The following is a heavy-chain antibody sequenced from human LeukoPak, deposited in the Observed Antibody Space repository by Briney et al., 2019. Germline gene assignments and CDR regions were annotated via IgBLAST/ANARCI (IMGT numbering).Heavy chain of an antibody. V-gene: IGHV3-23*01. CDR1: VFTFSSYA. CDR2: ISTSGSST. D-gene: IGHD4-17*01. Sequence: GGSLRLSCAASVFTFSSYAMSWVRQAPGKGLEWVSSISTSGSSTSYAGSVKGRFTISRDSSNNTLCLQMNSLRAEDTAVYFCAKGSTVTTVFDYWGQGTLVTVSS. J-gene: IGHJ4*02. CDR3: AKGSTVTTVFDY.